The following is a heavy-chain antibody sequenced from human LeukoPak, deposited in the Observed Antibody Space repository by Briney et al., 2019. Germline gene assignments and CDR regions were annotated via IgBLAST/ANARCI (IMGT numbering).Heavy chain of an antibody. Sequence: PGGSLRLSCAASGFTFSSYGMHWVRQAPGKGLEWVSIIRNDGTNKYYADSVKGRFTVSRDNSKNTLHLQMNSLRVEDTAVYYCAKDLDTASDYWGQGTLVTVSS. CDR1: GFTFSSYG. J-gene: IGHJ4*02. CDR2: IRNDGTNK. D-gene: IGHD5-18*01. CDR3: AKDLDTASDY. V-gene: IGHV3-30*02.